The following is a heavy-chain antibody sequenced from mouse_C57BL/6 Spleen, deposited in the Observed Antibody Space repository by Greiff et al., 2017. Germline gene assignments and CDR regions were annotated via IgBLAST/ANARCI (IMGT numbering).Heavy chain of an antibody. V-gene: IGHV1-59*01. CDR2: IDPSDSYT. Sequence: QVQLQQPGAELVRPGTSVKLSCKASGYTFTSYWMHWVKQRPGQGLEWIGVIDPSDSYTNYNQKFKGKATLTVYTSSSTAYMQLSSLTSEDSAVYDCATTVVATYYFDYGGQGTTLTVSS. J-gene: IGHJ2*01. CDR1: GYTFTSYW. D-gene: IGHD1-1*01. CDR3: ATTVVATYYFDY.